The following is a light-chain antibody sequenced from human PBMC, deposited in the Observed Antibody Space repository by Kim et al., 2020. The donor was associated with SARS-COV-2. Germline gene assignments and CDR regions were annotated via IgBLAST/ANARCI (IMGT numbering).Light chain of an antibody. V-gene: IGKV3-15*01. J-gene: IGKJ1*01. CDR2: EAT. CDR3: QQSNDWPPLT. CDR1: QTINNK. Sequence: CPGERATRACRARQTINNKLVWYQQKPGQAPRLLIYEATTRASGVPARFIGSGSETDFTLTISSLQSEDFAVYYCQQSNDWPPLTFGQGTKVDIK.